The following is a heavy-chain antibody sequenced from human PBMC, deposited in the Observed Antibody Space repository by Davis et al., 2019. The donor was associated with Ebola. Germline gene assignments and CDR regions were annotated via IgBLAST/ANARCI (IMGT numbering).Heavy chain of an antibody. CDR1: GFTFSSYS. CDR3: ARDFPNNYGLDV. J-gene: IGHJ6*02. Sequence: PGGSLRLSCAASGFTFSSYSMNWVRQAPGKGLEWVAVIYSGGTTYHADSVGGRFTISRDNSKNTLYLQMNGLRPEDTAVYYCARDFPNNYGLDVWGQGTTVTVSS. V-gene: IGHV3-53*05. CDR2: IYSGGTT.